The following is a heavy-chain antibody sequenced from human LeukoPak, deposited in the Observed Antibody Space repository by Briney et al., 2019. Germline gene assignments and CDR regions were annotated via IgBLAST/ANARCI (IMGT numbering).Heavy chain of an antibody. CDR3: ASLSGNSLPDY. CDR1: GFTFSNYT. Sequence: GGSLRLSCAVSGFTFSNYTMNWVRQAPGKGLEWISSITTSSDYIYYADSVKGRFTISRDNAKNSLYLQMNSLRAEDTAVYYCASLSGNSLPDYWGQGTLVTVSS. CDR2: ITTSSDYI. V-gene: IGHV3-21*01. J-gene: IGHJ4*02. D-gene: IGHD4-23*01.